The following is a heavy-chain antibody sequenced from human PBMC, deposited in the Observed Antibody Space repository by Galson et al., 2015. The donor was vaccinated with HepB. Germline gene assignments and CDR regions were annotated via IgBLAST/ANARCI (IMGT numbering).Heavy chain of an antibody. CDR2: IIPILGIA. J-gene: IGHJ4*02. Sequence: SVKVSCKASGGTFSSYTISWVRQAPGQGLEWMGRIIPILGIANYAQKFQGRVTITADKSTSTAYMELSSLRSEDTAVYYCARGQLVRPPNFDYWGQGTLVTVSS. CDR1: GGTFSSYT. D-gene: IGHD6-13*01. CDR3: ARGQLVRPPNFDY. V-gene: IGHV1-69*02.